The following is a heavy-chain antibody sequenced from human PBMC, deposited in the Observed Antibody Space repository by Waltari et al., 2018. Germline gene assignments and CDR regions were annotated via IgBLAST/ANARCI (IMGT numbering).Heavy chain of an antibody. J-gene: IGHJ3*02. CDR2: IYTSGST. V-gene: IGHV4-61*09. CDR3: AESPGHDAFDI. D-gene: IGHD2-8*02. Sequence: QVQLQESGPGLVKPSQTLSLTCTVSGGSISSGSYYWSWIRQTAGKGLEWIGYIYTSGSTNYNPSLKSRVTISVDTSKNQFSLKLSSVTAADTAVYYCAESPGHDAFDIWGQGTMVTVSS. CDR1: GGSISSGSYY.